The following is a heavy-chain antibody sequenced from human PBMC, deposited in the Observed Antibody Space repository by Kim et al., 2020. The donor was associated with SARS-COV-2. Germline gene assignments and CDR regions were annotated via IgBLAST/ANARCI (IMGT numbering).Heavy chain of an antibody. J-gene: IGHJ4*02. D-gene: IGHD3-22*01. CDR2: IYSGGSST. V-gene: IGHV3-23*03. Sequence: GGSLRLSCAASGFTFSSYAMSWVRQAPGKGLEWVSVIYSGGSSTYYADSVKGRFTISRDNSKNTLYLQMNSLRAEDTAVYYCAKLGRGASSGLDYWGQGTLVTVSS. CDR1: GFTFSSYA. CDR3: AKLGRGASSGLDY.